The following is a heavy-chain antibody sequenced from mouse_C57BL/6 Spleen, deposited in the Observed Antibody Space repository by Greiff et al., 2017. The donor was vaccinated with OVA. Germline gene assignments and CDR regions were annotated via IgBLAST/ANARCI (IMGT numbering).Heavy chain of an antibody. CDR3: ARAHGNYHYAMDY. CDR2: IYPGDGDT. V-gene: IGHV1-80*01. Sequence: VKVVESGAELVKPGASVKISCKASGYAFSSYWMNWVKQRPGKGLEWIGQIYPGDGDTNYNGKFKGKATLTADKSSSTAYMQLSSLTSEDSAVYFCARAHGNYHYAMDYWGQGTSVTVSS. D-gene: IGHD2-1*01. CDR1: GYAFSSYW. J-gene: IGHJ4*01.